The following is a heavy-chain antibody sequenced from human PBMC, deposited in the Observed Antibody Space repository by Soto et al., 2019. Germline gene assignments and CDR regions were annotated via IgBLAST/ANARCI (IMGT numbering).Heavy chain of an antibody. J-gene: IGHJ6*02. CDR3: AAAMVTPYYYGMDV. Sequence: ASVKVSCKASGFTFTSSAEQWVRQARGQRLEWIGWIVVGSGNTNYAQKFQERVTITRDMSTSTAYMELSSLRSEDTAVYYCAAAMVTPYYYGMDVWGQGTTVTVSS. V-gene: IGHV1-58*01. CDR1: GFTFTSSA. D-gene: IGHD5-18*01. CDR2: IVVGSGNT.